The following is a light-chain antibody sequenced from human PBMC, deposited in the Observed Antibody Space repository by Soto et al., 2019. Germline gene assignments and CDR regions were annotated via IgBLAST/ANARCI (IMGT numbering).Light chain of an antibody. CDR2: GAS. J-gene: IGKJ4*01. Sequence: EIVMTQSPATLSVSPVERATLSCRASQSVSSNLAWYQQKPGQAPRLLIYGASTRATGIPARFSGSGSGTEFTLTISSLQSEDFAVYYCQQYNNWPPNTFGGGTKVDI. CDR1: QSVSSN. V-gene: IGKV3-15*01. CDR3: QQYNNWPPNT.